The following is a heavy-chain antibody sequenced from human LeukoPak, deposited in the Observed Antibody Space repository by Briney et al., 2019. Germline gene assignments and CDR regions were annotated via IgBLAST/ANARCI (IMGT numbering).Heavy chain of an antibody. CDR2: IYYSGST. V-gene: IGHV4-59*01. CDR3: ARDSSRDGYNWHNWFDP. D-gene: IGHD5-24*01. J-gene: IGHJ5*02. Sequence: SETLSLTCTVSGGSISSYYWSWIRQPPGKGLEWIGYIYYSGSTDYNPSLKSRVTISVDTSKNQFSLKLSSVTAADTAVYYCARDSSRDGYNWHNWFDPWGQGTLVTVSS. CDR1: GGSISSYY.